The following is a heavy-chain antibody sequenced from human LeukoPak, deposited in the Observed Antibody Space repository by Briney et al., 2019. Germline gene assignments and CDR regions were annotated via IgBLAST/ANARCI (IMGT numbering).Heavy chain of an antibody. Sequence: GGSLRLSCAVSGFTFSNNPMTWVRQAPGKGLEWVSAISGSGDATYYADSVKGRFTISRDDAKNTLYLQVNSLRAEDTAVYFCARGGSDTAMAHDYWGQGTLVTVSS. V-gene: IGHV3-23*01. CDR3: ARGGSDTAMAHDY. J-gene: IGHJ4*02. D-gene: IGHD5-18*01. CDR1: GFTFSNNP. CDR2: ISGSGDAT.